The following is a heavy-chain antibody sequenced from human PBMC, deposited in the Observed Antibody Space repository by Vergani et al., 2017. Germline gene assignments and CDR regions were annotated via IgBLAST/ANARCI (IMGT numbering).Heavy chain of an antibody. D-gene: IGHD2-15*01. CDR3: ARGASVVVVAASWFDP. CDR1: GFTFSSYG. CDR2: ISYDGSNK. J-gene: IGHJ5*02. Sequence: QVQLVESGGGVVQPGRSLRLSCAASGFTFSSYGMHWVRQAPGKGLEWVAVISYDGSNKYYADSVKGRFTISRDNSKNTLYLQMNSLRAEDTAVYYCARGASVVVVAASWFDPWGQGTLVTVSS. V-gene: IGHV3-30*03.